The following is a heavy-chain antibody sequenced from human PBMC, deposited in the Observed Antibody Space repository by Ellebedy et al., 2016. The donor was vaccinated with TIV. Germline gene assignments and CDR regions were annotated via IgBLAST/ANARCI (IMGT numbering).Heavy chain of an antibody. Sequence: SETLSLXCAISGDSVSSTSAAWNWIRQSPSRGLEWLGRTYYRSKWYTDYAVSVKSRISVNPDTSKNQFSLQLNSMTPEDTAVYYCAREQWLVRDDYYYGMDVWGQGTAVTVS. CDR1: GDSVSSTSAA. CDR3: AREQWLVRDDYYYGMDV. V-gene: IGHV6-1*01. J-gene: IGHJ6*02. D-gene: IGHD6-19*01. CDR2: TYYRSKWYT.